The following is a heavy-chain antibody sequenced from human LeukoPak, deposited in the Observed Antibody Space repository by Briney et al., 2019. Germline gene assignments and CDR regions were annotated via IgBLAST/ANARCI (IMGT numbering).Heavy chain of an antibody. V-gene: IGHV4-30-2*01. Sequence: SQTLSLTCAVSGGSISSGGYSWSWIRQPPGKGLEWIVYIYHSGSTYYNPSLKSRVTISVDRSKNQFSLKLSSVTAADTAVYYCALHCSSTSRYKRENCHYYGMDVWGQGTTVTVSS. J-gene: IGHJ6*02. CDR2: IYHSGST. CDR1: GGSISSGGYS. CDR3: ALHCSSTSRYKRENCHYYGMDV. D-gene: IGHD2-2*02.